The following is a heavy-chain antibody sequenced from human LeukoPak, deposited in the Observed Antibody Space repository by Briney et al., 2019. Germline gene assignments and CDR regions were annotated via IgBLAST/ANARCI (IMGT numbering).Heavy chain of an antibody. D-gene: IGHD6-25*01. J-gene: IGHJ5*02. V-gene: IGHV4-59*01. Sequence: PSETLSLTCTVSGGSISSYYWSWIRQPPGKGLEWIGYIYYSGSTNYNPSLKSRVTISVDTSKNQFSLKLGSVTAADTAVYYCARDIAAGWFDPWGQGTLVTVSS. CDR1: GGSISSYY. CDR3: ARDIAAGWFDP. CDR2: IYYSGST.